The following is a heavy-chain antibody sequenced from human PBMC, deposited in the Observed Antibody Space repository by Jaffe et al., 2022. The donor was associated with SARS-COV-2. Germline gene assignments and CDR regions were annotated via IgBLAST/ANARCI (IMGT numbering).Heavy chain of an antibody. CDR2: VYHSGNT. CDR1: GGSFSGYY. D-gene: IGHD3-3*01. CDR3: ARQTSMFGYYYYMDV. J-gene: IGHJ6*03. V-gene: IGHV4-34*01. Sequence: QVQLQEWGAGLLKPSETLSLTCAVYGGSFSGYYWSWIRQPPGKGLEWIGEVYHSGNTNYNPSLKSRVTISVDTSKNQLSLNLSSVTAADTAVYYCARQTSMFGYYYYMDVWGKGTTVTVSS.